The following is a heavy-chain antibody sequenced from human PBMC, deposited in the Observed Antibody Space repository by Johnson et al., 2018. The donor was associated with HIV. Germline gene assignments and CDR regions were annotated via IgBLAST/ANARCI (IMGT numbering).Heavy chain of an antibody. V-gene: IGHV3-7*05. Sequence: VQLVESGGGLVQPWGSLRLSCAASGFTVSSNYMSWVRQAPGKGLEWVANIKQDGSAKYYVDSVKGRFTISRDNAKNSLYLQMNSLRAEDTAVYYCVAATGANGLDIWGQGTKVTVSS. D-gene: IGHD1-26*01. J-gene: IGHJ3*02. CDR3: VAATGANGLDI. CDR2: IKQDGSAK. CDR1: GFTVSSNY.